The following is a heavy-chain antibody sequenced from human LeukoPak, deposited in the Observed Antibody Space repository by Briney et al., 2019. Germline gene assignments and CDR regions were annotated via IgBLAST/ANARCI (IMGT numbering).Heavy chain of an antibody. V-gene: IGHV4-59*11. CDR3: ARDYYDSRGEAFDF. CDR2: IFYVGST. CDR1: GDSIGSHY. D-gene: IGHD3-22*01. Sequence: SETLSLTCTVSGDSIGSHYWSWIRQPPGKGLEWIGYIFYVGSTNYNPSLKSRVTISVDTSKNQFSLKLNSVTAADTAVYYCARDYYDSRGEAFDFWGQGTMVTASS. J-gene: IGHJ3*01.